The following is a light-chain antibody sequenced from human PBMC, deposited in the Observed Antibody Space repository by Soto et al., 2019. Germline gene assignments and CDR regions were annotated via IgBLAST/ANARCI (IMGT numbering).Light chain of an antibody. V-gene: IGKV1-5*01. CDR2: DAS. Sequence: DIQMTQSPSTLSASVGDRVTITCRASQSISSWLAWYQQKPGKAPKLLIYDASSLESGLPSRLSGSGSGTEVSLTISSLQPDDFATYYCQQYNSYPRTFGQGTKGEI. CDR1: QSISSW. J-gene: IGKJ1*01. CDR3: QQYNSYPRT.